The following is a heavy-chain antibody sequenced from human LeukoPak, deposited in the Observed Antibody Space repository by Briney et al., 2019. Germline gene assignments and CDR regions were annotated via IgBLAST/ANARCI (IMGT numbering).Heavy chain of an antibody. D-gene: IGHD1-26*01. CDR3: ARVSGSYHDAFDI. CDR1: GYTFTSYD. V-gene: IGHV1-8*01. CDR2: MNPNSGNT. J-gene: IGHJ3*02. Sequence: ASVKVSCKASGYTFTSYDINWVRQATGQGLEWMGWMNPNSGNTGYAQKFQGRVTVTRNTSISTAYMELSSLRSEDTAVYYCARVSGSYHDAFDIWGQGTMVTVSS.